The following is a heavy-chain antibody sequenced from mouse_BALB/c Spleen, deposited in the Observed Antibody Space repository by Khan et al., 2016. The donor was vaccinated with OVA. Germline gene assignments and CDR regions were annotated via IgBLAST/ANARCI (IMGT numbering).Heavy chain of an antibody. Sequence: VQLQQSGPGLVKPSQSLSLTCTVNGYSITSNYAWNWIRQFPGNKLEWMGYISYSGSTKYNPSLKSRLSITRDTSKNQFFLLLHSVTTEDSATYYCARGNYYGYALDYWGQGTSVTVSS. V-gene: IGHV3-2*02. CDR1: GYSITSNYA. D-gene: IGHD1-1*01. CDR2: ISYSGST. CDR3: ARGNYYGYALDY. J-gene: IGHJ4*01.